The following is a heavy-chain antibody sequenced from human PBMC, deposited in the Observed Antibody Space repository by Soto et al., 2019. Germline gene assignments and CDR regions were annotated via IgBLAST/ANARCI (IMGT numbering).Heavy chain of an antibody. J-gene: IGHJ6*02. CDR3: AKDGAQGCISTSPSYYYYGMDV. CDR2: ISYDGSNK. CDR1: GFTFSSYG. Sequence: QVQLVESGGGVVQPGRSLRLSCAASGFTFSSYGMHWVRQAPGKGLEWVAVISYDGSNKYYADSVKGRFTISRDNSKNPLYLQLNRLRAEDTAVYYCAKDGAQGCISTSPSYYYYGMDVWGQGTTVTVSS. V-gene: IGHV3-30*18. D-gene: IGHD2-2*01.